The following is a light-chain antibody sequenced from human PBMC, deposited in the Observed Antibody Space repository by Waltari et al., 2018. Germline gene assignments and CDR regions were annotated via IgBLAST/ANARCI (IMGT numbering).Light chain of an antibody. CDR2: DVS. Sequence: QSALTQPASVSGSPGPSIPLPCPGTTSSAGGYHYSPCYQQHPGKAPKPLIYDVSNRPSGVSNRFSGSKSGTTASLTISGLQAEDEADYYCSSYTSSSTLVFGGGTKLTVL. CDR1: TSSAGGYHY. J-gene: IGLJ2*01. CDR3: SSYTSSSTLV. V-gene: IGLV2-14*03.